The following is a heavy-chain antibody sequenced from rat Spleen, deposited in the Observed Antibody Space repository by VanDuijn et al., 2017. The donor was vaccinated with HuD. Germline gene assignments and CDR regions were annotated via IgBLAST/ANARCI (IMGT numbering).Heavy chain of an antibody. J-gene: IGHJ1*01. Sequence: EVQLVESGGGLVQPGRSLKLSCAASGFTFSDYGVAWVRPAPTKGLAWVATIIYDATNTYFRDSVRGRFTISRDNTKNTLYLQMDNLRSEDTATYYCARAGYLRDWYFDFWGPGTMVTVSS. CDR2: IIYDATNT. CDR3: ARAGYLRDWYFDF. CDR1: GFTFSDYG. V-gene: IGHV5-29*01. D-gene: IGHD2-2*01.